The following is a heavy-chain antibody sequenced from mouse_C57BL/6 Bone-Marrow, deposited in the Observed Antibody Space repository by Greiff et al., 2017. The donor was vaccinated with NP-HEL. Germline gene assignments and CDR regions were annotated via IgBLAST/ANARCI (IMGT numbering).Heavy chain of an antibody. D-gene: IGHD2-4*01. J-gene: IGHJ3*01. CDR1: GYTFTSYW. CDR3: ARDDYDWFAY. V-gene: IGHV1-64*01. CDR2: IHPTSGST. Sequence: VQLQQSGAELVKPGASVKLSCKASGYTFTSYWMHWVKQRPGQGLEWIGMIHPTSGSTNYNEKFKSKATLTVDKSSSTAYMQISSLTSEESAVYYCARDDYDWFAYWGQGTLVTVSA.